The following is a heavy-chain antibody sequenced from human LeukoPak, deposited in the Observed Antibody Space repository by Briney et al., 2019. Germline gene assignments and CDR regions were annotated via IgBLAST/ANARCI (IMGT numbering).Heavy chain of an antibody. J-gene: IGHJ4*02. V-gene: IGHV1-18*01. Sequence: ASVKVSCKASGYTFTSYGISWVRQAPGQGLEWMGWISAYNGNTNYAQKLQGRVTMTTDTSTSTAYMELRSLRSDDTAVYYCAIFRETIAAHPWDYWGQGTLVTVSS. D-gene: IGHD6-13*01. CDR1: GYTFTSYG. CDR2: ISAYNGNT. CDR3: AIFRETIAAHPWDY.